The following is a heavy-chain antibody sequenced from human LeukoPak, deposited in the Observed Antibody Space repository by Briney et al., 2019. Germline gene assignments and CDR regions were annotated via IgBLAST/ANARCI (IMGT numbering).Heavy chain of an antibody. V-gene: IGHV3-33*01. Sequence: PGGSLRLSCAASGFTFSTYGMHWVRQAPGKGLEWVAVIWFDGTNKYSADSVKGRFTISRDNSKNTLYLQMNSLRTEDTAVYYCARDLRKGYYFDYWGQGTLVTVSS. CDR1: GFTFSTYG. J-gene: IGHJ4*02. CDR2: IWFDGTNK. CDR3: ARDLRKGYYFDY.